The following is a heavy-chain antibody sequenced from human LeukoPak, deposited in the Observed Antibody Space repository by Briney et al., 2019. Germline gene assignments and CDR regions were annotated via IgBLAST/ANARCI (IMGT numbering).Heavy chain of an antibody. D-gene: IGHD6-13*01. Sequence: GKSVRLSCAASGFTFSSYGMHWVRQAPGKGLEWVAVIWYDGSNKYYADSVKGRFTISRDKSKNTVYLQMNSLRPDDTAVYYCAKEKYSSSWYIDYWGQGTPVTVSS. CDR1: GFTFSSYG. J-gene: IGHJ4*02. V-gene: IGHV3-33*03. CDR2: IWYDGSNK. CDR3: AKEKYSSSWYIDY.